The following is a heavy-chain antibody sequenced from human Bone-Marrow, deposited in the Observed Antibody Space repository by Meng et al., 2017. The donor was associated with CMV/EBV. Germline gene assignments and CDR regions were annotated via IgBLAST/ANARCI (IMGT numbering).Heavy chain of an antibody. V-gene: IGHV3-21*01. CDR1: GLTLSSYS. CDR3: ARDLEYYYDSSGYSGFVY. Sequence: ESLNISCAASGLTLSSYSMNWVRQAPGKGLEWVSSISSSSSYIYYADSVKGRFTISRDNAKNSLYLQMNSLCAEDTAVYYCARDLEYYYDSSGYSGFVYWGQGTLVTVSS. CDR2: ISSSSSYI. J-gene: IGHJ4*02. D-gene: IGHD3-22*01.